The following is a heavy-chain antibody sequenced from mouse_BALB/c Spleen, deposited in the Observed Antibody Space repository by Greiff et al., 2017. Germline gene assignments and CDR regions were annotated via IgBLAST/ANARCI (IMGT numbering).Heavy chain of an antibody. CDR3: ARRVYAMDY. Sequence: EVQRVESGAELVKPGASVKLSCTASGFNIKDTYMHWVKQRPEQGLEWIGRIDPANGNTKYDPKFQGKATITADTSSNTAYLQLSSLTSEDTAVYYCARRVYAMDYWGQGTSVTVSS. CDR1: GFNIKDTY. V-gene: IGHV14-3*02. J-gene: IGHJ4*01. CDR2: IDPANGNT.